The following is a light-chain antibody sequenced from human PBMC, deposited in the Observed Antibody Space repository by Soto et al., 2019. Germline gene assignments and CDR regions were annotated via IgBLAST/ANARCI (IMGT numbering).Light chain of an antibody. J-gene: IGKJ5*01. Sequence: EIVLTQSPGTLSLSPVERPNLSCRASQSVSSSYLAWYQQKPGQAPRLLIYDASNRATGIPARFSGSGSGTDFTLTISSLEPEDFAVYYCQQRSNWITFGQGTRLEIK. V-gene: IGKV3D-20*02. CDR1: QSVSSSY. CDR3: QQRSNWIT. CDR2: DAS.